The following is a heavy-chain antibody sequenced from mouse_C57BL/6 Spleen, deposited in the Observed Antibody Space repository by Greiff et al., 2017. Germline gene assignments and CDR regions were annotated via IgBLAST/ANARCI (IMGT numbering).Heavy chain of an antibody. CDR2: IDPANGNT. D-gene: IGHD1-1*01. CDR1: GFNIKNSY. J-gene: IGHJ1*03. CDR3: AFYGSSGRYFDV. Sequence: VQLKQSVAELVRPGASVKLSCTASGFNIKNSYMHWVKQRPEQGLEWIGRIDPANGNTKYAPKFQGKATITADTSSNTAYLQLSSLTSEDTAICYCAFYGSSGRYFDVWGTGTTVTVSS. V-gene: IGHV14-3*01.